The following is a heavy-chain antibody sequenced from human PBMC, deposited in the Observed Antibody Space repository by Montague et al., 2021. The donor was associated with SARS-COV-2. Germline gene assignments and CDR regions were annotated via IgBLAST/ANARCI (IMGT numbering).Heavy chain of an antibody. D-gene: IGHD3-3*01. V-gene: IGHV4-59*01. Sequence: SETLSLTCTVSGASISSYYWSWIRQPPGKGLEWIGYIYYSGSTNYNPSPKSRVTISVDTSKDQFSLKLSSVTATDTAVYYCARGPDHYDFWSGYYYYYMDVWGKGTAVTVSS. CDR1: GASISSYY. CDR2: IYYSGST. J-gene: IGHJ6*03. CDR3: ARGPDHYDFWSGYYYYYMDV.